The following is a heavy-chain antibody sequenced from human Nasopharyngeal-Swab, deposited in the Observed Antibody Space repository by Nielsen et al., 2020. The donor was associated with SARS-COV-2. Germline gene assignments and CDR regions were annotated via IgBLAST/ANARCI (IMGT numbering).Heavy chain of an antibody. V-gene: IGHV4-39*07. J-gene: IGHJ4*02. CDR1: GGSISSSSYY. D-gene: IGHD3-22*01. Sequence: GSLRLSCTVSGGSISSSSYYWGWIRQPTGKGLEWIGSIYYSGNTYYNPSLKSRVTISVNTSNNQFSLKLSSVTAADTAVYYCARDRYYYDSSGLGVYYFDYWGQGTLVTVSS. CDR3: ARDRYYYDSSGLGVYYFDY. CDR2: IYYSGNT.